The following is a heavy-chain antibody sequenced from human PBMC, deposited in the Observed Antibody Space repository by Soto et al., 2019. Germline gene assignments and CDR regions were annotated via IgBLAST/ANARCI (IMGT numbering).Heavy chain of an antibody. CDR3: TRGPRVSSTGTGAH. J-gene: IGHJ4*02. D-gene: IGHD1-1*01. CDR1: GFTFSAYW. CDR2: ISDDGSTT. V-gene: IGHV3-74*01. Sequence: GGSLRLSCEASGFTFSAYWMHWVRQVPGKGLIWVSRISDDGSTTTYADSVKGRFTISRDNAKNTLYLQMNSLRADDTGLYYCTRGPRVSSTGTGAHWGQGTLVTVSS.